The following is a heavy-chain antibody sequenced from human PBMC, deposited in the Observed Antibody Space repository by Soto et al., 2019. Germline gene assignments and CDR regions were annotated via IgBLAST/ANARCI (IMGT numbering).Heavy chain of an antibody. Sequence: GGSLKLSCAASGFTFSSYGMHWVRQAPGKGLEWVAVIWYDGSNKYYADSVKGRFTISRDNSKNTLYLQMNSLRAEDTAVYYCARDRNYYGSGSYLIDYYYYGMDVWGQGTTVTVSS. J-gene: IGHJ6*02. CDR3: ARDRNYYGSGSYLIDYYYYGMDV. D-gene: IGHD3-10*01. CDR2: IWYDGSNK. V-gene: IGHV3-33*01. CDR1: GFTFSSYG.